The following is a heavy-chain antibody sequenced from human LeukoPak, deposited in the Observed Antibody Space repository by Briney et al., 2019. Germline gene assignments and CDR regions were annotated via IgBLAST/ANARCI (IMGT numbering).Heavy chain of an antibody. CDR3: ARGSKYYYASGSYSADY. CDR2: IIPSFGAP. J-gene: IGHJ4*02. D-gene: IGHD3-10*01. Sequence: SVKVSCKASGGTSSNYPFNWVRQAPGQGFEWMGSIIPSFGAPAYAQRFEDRITLTADKSTGTVYMELSSLRSDDTAFYYCARGSKYYYASGSYSADYWGQGSLVSVSS. CDR1: GGTSSNYP. V-gene: IGHV1-69*06.